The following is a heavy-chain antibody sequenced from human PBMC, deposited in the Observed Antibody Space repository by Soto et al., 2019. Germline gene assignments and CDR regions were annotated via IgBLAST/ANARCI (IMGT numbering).Heavy chain of an antibody. Sequence: LSLTCTVSGGSISTSAYYWGWIRQPPGKGLEWIGSIYYSGTTYYNPSLKSRVTISVDTSKNQFSLRLSSVTAADTALYYCIWFGGPADVFDIWGQGTMVTVSS. D-gene: IGHD3-10*01. J-gene: IGHJ3*02. CDR2: IYYSGTT. V-gene: IGHV4-39*01. CDR1: GGSISTSAYY. CDR3: IWFGGPADVFDI.